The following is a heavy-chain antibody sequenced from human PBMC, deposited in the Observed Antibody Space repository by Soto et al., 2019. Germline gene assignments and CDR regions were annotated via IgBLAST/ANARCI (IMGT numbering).Heavy chain of an antibody. CDR1: GGSISSYY. D-gene: IGHD5-18*01. Sequence: QVQLQESGPGLVKPSETLSLTCTVSGGSISSYYWSWIRQPPGKGLEWIGYIYYSGSTNYNPSLKSRVTISVDTSKNQFSLKLSSVTAADTDVYYCASRYSYGYFIYWGQGTLVTVSS. CDR3: ASRYSYGYFIY. V-gene: IGHV4-59*01. CDR2: IYYSGST. J-gene: IGHJ4*02.